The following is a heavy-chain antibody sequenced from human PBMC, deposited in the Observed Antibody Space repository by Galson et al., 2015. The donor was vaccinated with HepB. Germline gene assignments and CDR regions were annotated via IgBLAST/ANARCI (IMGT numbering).Heavy chain of an antibody. CDR1: GFTVSSNY. CDR3: ATSQWPPAANDY. D-gene: IGHD6-19*01. V-gene: IGHV3-53*01. CDR2: IYSGGST. Sequence: SLRLSCAASGFTVSSNYMSWVRQAPGKGLEWVSVIYSGGSTYYADSVKGRFTTSRDNSKNTLYLQMNSLRAEDTAVYYCATSQWPPAANDYWGQGTLVTVSS. J-gene: IGHJ4*02.